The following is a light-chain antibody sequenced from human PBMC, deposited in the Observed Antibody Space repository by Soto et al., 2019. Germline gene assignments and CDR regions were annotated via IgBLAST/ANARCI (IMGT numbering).Light chain of an antibody. Sequence: ERVMTQFPATLSLSPGERCTLACRASQSVANYLAWYQQRPGQXPXXLISDAYNRATGIPARFSCSWSGTDFTLTISSLEPEEVAGYYCQQRCHWPLTLGGGTKL. V-gene: IGKV3-11*01. J-gene: IGKJ4*01. CDR3: QQRCHWPLT. CDR1: QSVANY. CDR2: DAY.